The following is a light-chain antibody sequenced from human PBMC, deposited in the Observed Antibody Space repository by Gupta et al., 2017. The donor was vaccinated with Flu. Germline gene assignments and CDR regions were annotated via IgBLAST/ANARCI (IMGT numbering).Light chain of an antibody. V-gene: IGKV3-20*01. CDR1: QSVSSPY. J-gene: IGKJ1*01. CDR3: HQDLNSPA. CDR2: GAS. Sequence: DIVLTQTPGTLSLSPGERATLSCRASQSVSSPYLAWYQQKPGQAPRLLIYGASNRATGIPDRFGGSGSGTDFTLTISRLEPEDFAVYYWHQDLNSPAFGQGTKVEIK.